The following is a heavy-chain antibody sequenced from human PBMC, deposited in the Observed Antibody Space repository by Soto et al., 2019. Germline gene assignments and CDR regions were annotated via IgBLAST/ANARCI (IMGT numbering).Heavy chain of an antibody. V-gene: IGHV4-59*04. CDR1: GGSISSYY. J-gene: IGHJ4*02. CDR3: ARDIEGCYYF. CDR2: TYYRGNT. Sequence: SETLSLTCTVSGGSISSYYWSWIRQPPGRGLEWIGNTYYRGNTFYNPSLKSRVTISVDTSKNQFSLKLSSVTAADTAIYYCARDIEGCYYFWGQGLPVTVSS. D-gene: IGHD2-15*01.